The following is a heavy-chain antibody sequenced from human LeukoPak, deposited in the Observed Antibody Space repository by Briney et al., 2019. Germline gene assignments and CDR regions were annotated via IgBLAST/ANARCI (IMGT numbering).Heavy chain of an antibody. CDR1: GFTFSSYA. CDR2: ISGSGGST. CDR3: AKDLYSYGYGGYWFDP. D-gene: IGHD5-18*01. Sequence: GGSLRLSCAASGFTFSSYAMSWVRQAPGRGLEWVSAISGSGGSTYYADSVKGRFTISRDNSKNTLYLQMNSLRAEDTAVYYCAKDLYSYGYGGYWFDPWGQGTLVTVSS. V-gene: IGHV3-23*01. J-gene: IGHJ5*02.